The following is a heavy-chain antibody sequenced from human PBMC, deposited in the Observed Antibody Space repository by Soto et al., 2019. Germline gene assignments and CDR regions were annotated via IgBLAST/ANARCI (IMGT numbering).Heavy chain of an antibody. V-gene: IGHV3-30*18. J-gene: IGHJ4*02. D-gene: IGHD3-3*01. CDR1: GFTFSSYG. CDR2: ISYDGSNK. CDR3: AKNYDFWSGYYVDY. Sequence: QEQLVESGGGVVQPGRSLRLSCAASGFTFSSYGMHWVRQAPGKGLEWVAVISYDGSNKYYADSVKGRFTISRDNSKNTLYLQMNSLRAEDTAVYYCAKNYDFWSGYYVDYWGQGTLVTVSS.